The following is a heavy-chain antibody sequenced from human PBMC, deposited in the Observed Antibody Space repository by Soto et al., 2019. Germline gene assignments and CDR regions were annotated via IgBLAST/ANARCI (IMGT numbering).Heavy chain of an antibody. CDR2: ISGYKGNT. V-gene: IGHV1-18*01. Sequence: QVQLVQSGTEVKKPGAAVRVSCKTSGHTFNSYGITWVRQAPGQGLEWMGWISGYKGNTNYAQKLQGRVTMTTDTSTSTAYMDLRSLRSDDTAVYYCASIGPRYAGGAFDVWGQGTSVTVSS. J-gene: IGHJ3*01. D-gene: IGHD2-2*01. CDR3: ASIGPRYAGGAFDV. CDR1: GHTFNSYG.